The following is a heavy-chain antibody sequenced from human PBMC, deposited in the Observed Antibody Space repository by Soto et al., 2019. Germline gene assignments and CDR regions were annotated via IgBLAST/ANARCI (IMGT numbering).Heavy chain of an antibody. Sequence: GGSLSLSCAASGFTFSAYAMTWVRQTPGKGLEWVSTITDSGGSTYYADSVKGRFTISRDNSKNTLYLQMNSLRVEDTAVFYCAKDLPIAARPVFDYWGQGTLVTVSS. J-gene: IGHJ4*02. D-gene: IGHD6-6*01. CDR3: AKDLPIAARPVFDY. CDR1: GFTFSAYA. CDR2: ITDSGGST. V-gene: IGHV3-23*01.